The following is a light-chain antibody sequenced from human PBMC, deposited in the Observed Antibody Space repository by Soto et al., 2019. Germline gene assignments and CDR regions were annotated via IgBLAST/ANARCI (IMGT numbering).Light chain of an antibody. J-gene: IGLJ1*01. Sequence: QSVLTQPASVSGSPGQSITISCTGTSSDVGGYNFVSWYQHHLGKAPKLIIYDVSNRPSGVSNRFSGSKSGNTASLTISGLQADDEADYYCTSYTSSFTYVFGTGTKVTVL. CDR2: DVS. CDR1: SSDVGGYNF. CDR3: TSYTSSFTYV. V-gene: IGLV2-14*03.